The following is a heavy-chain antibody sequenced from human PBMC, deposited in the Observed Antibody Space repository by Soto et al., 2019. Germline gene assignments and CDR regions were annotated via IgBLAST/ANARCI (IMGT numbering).Heavy chain of an antibody. V-gene: IGHV4-59*01. D-gene: IGHD3-9*01. Sequence: SETLSLTCSVSGGSIRDYFWTWIRQPPGKGLEWIGYISSSGTINYNSSLKSRVTISLDTSRNHFSLKLSSVTAAGTAVYFCARDRKLVIPGNYYYYGMDVWGQGTTVTVSS. CDR2: ISSSGTI. CDR3: ARDRKLVIPGNYYYYGMDV. J-gene: IGHJ6*02. CDR1: GGSIRDYF.